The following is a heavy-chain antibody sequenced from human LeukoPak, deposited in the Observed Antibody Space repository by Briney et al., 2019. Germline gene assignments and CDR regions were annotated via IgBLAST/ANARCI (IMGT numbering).Heavy chain of an antibody. V-gene: IGHV3-23*01. CDR3: AKDTAQGYTYGTIEQDY. Sequence: GESLRLSCAASGIAFSTYAMSWVRQAPGKGLEWVSVVSESGEITHYADSVKGRFTISRDNSKNTVYLQMNSLRAEDSAVYYCAKDTAQGYTYGTIEQDYWGQGTRVTVSS. CDR2: VSESGEIT. J-gene: IGHJ4*02. D-gene: IGHD5-18*01. CDR1: GIAFSTYA.